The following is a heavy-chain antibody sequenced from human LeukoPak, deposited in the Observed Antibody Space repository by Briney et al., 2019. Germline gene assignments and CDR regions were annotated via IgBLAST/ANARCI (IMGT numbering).Heavy chain of an antibody. CDR2: IYYSGST. Sequence: PSETLSLTCTVSGGSISSYYWSWIRQPPGKGLEWIGYIYYSGSTNYNPSLKSRVTISVDTSKNQFSLKLSSVTAADTAVYYCARYSGGVGVVPYYYYYYGMDVWGQGTTVTVSS. CDR3: ARYSGGVGVVPYYYYYYGMDV. CDR1: GGSISSYY. V-gene: IGHV4-59*08. J-gene: IGHJ6*02. D-gene: IGHD2-21*01.